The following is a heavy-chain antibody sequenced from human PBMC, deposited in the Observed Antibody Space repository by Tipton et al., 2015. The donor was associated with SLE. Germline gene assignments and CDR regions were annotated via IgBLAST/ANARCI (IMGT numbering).Heavy chain of an antibody. CDR2: IYYTGTT. J-gene: IGHJ4*02. CDR3: ARPDDCAGGTCYLD. Sequence: TPSLTCTVSGGSISSSTYYWGWIRQPPGKGLEWVGGIYYTGTTYYTPSLKSRVTISVDTSKNQLALRLRSVTAADTAVYYCARPDDCAGGTCYLDWGQGILVTVSS. CDR1: GGSISSSTYY. D-gene: IGHD2-8*02. V-gene: IGHV4-39*06.